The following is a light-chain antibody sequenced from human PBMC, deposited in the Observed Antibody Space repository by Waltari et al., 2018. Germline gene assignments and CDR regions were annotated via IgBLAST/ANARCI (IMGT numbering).Light chain of an antibody. CDR1: QSISSY. CDR2: AAS. V-gene: IGKV1-39*01. J-gene: IGKJ4*01. CDR3: QQSYSTLVT. Sequence: DIQMTQSPSSLSASVGDRVTITFRASQSISSYLNWYQQKPGKAPKLLIYAASSLQSGVPSRFSGSGSGTDFTLTISSLQPEDFATYYCQQSYSTLVTFGGGTKVEIK.